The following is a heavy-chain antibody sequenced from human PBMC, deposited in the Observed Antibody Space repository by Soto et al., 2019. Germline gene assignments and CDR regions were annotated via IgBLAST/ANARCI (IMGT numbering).Heavy chain of an antibody. CDR1: GGSISSYY. V-gene: IGHV4-59*01. CDR2: IYYSGST. D-gene: IGHD5-18*01. Sequence: QVQLQESGPGLVKPSETLSLTCTVSGGSISSYYWSWIRQPPGKGLEWIGDIYYSGSTNYNPSLKCRVTLSVDTSKNQFSLKLSSVTAADTAVYYCASTAMVPFDYYYYGMDVWGQGTTVTVSS. CDR3: ASTAMVPFDYYYYGMDV. J-gene: IGHJ6*02.